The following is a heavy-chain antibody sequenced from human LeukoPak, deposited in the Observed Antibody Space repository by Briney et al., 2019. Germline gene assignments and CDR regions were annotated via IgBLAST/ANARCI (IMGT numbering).Heavy chain of an antibody. D-gene: IGHD3-22*01. V-gene: IGHV3-20*04. CDR1: GFTFDDYG. J-gene: IGHJ4*02. Sequence: GSLRLSCAASGFTFDDYGMSWVRQAPGKGLEWVSGINWNGGSTGYADSVKGRFTISRDNAKNSLYLQMNSLRAEDTALYYCAWGARYYYDSSGYSDYWGQGTLVTVSS. CDR2: INWNGGST. CDR3: AWGARYYYDSSGYSDY.